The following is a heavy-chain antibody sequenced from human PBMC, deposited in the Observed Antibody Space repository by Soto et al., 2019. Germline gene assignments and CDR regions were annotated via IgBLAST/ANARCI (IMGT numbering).Heavy chain of an antibody. V-gene: IGHV4-31*03. CDR1: GASISSAGYY. Sequence: ASETLSLTCTVSGASISSAGYYWSWIRQHPGKGLEWIGYIYYSGSTSYNPSLKSRVTISIDASENQFSLKLTSMTAADTAVYFCARVGDYGDYAHDYWGQGTLVTVSS. CDR3: ARVGDYGDYAHDY. J-gene: IGHJ4*02. CDR2: IYYSGST. D-gene: IGHD4-17*01.